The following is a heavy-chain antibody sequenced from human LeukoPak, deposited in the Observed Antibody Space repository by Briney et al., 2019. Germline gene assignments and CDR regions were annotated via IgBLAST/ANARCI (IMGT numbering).Heavy chain of an antibody. CDR2: INPTSGGT. V-gene: IGHV1-2*02. D-gene: IGHD3-3*01. Sequence: ASVKVSCKASGYTFTGYYMHWVRQAPGQGLEWMGWINPTSGGTNYAQKFQGRVTMTRDTSISTAYMELSRLRSDDTAVYYCARGRVASPADYWGQGTLVTASS. CDR1: GYTFTGYY. CDR3: ARGRVASPADY. J-gene: IGHJ4*02.